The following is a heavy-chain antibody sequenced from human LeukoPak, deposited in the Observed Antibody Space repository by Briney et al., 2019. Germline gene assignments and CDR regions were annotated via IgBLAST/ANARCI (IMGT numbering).Heavy chain of an antibody. J-gene: IGHJ4*02. CDR3: ARLGYSSSWTHDY. CDR2: INHSGST. V-gene: IGHV4-34*01. Sequence: SQTLSLTCAVYGGSFSGYYWSWIRQPPGKGLEWIGEINHSGSTNYNPSLKSRVTISVDTSKNQFSLKLSSVTAADTAVYYCARLGYSSSWTHDYWGQGTLVTVSS. D-gene: IGHD6-13*01. CDR1: GGSFSGYY.